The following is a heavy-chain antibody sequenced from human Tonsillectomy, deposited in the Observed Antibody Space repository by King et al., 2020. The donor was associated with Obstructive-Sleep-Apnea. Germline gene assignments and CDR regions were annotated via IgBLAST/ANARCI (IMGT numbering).Heavy chain of an antibody. Sequence: VQLVESGGGLVQPGGSLRLSCAASRFTFSTYAMSWVRQAPGKGLEWLSAISGTGGAAYYADSVRGRFAISRDNSKNTLYLQMSGLRAEDTAVYYCARAFTSSVLDSWGQGTLVSVSS. CDR2: ISGTGGAA. CDR3: ARAFTSSVLDS. D-gene: IGHD2-2*01. CDR1: RFTFSTYA. V-gene: IGHV3-23*04. J-gene: IGHJ4*02.